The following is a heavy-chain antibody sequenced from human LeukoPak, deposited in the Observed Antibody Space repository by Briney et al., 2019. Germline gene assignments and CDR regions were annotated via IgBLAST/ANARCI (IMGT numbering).Heavy chain of an antibody. V-gene: IGHV3-23*01. CDR3: AKDHLPGIVVADRDY. CDR1: GFTFSSYA. D-gene: IGHD6-19*01. J-gene: IGHJ4*02. CDR2: ISGSGGTT. Sequence: PGGSLRLSCAASGFTFSSYAMSWLRQARGKGLEWVSAISGSGGTTYYADSVKGRFTISRDNSKNPLYPQITSLRAEDTGVYYCAKDHLPGIVVADRDYWGQGTLVTVSS.